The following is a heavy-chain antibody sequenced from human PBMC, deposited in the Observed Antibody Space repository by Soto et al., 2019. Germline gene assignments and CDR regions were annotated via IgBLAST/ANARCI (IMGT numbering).Heavy chain of an antibody. D-gene: IGHD2-2*01. Sequence: QVQLVQSGAEVKKPGASVKVSCKASGYSFTTYGINWVRQAPGLGLEWMGWVSAYNGDTKYAQKLQGRVTMTTDTTTTPASMELRSLRSDDTAVYFCARGYCKSPSCSGRDWFDPWGQGTLVTVSP. J-gene: IGHJ5*02. CDR2: VSAYNGDT. CDR1: GYSFTTYG. V-gene: IGHV1-18*01. CDR3: ARGYCKSPSCSGRDWFDP.